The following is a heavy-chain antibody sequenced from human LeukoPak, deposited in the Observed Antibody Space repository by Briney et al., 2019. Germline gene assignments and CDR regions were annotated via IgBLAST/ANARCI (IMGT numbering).Heavy chain of an antibody. CDR2: IRYDGSNK. Sequence: PGGSLRLSCAASGFTFSSYGMHWVRQAPGKGLEWVAFIRYDGSNKYYADSVKGRFTVSRDNSKNRLYLQMNSLRPEETALYHCAKDLEQWPAVPEYWGQGTLVIVSS. V-gene: IGHV3-30*02. D-gene: IGHD6-19*01. J-gene: IGHJ4*02. CDR1: GFTFSSYG. CDR3: AKDLEQWPAVPEY.